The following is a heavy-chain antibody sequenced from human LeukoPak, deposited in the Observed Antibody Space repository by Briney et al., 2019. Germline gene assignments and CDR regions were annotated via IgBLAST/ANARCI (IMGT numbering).Heavy chain of an antibody. J-gene: IGHJ4*02. CDR1: GGSISSSSYY. CDR3: ARDNSVALYYYGSGSYEGGGYFDY. CDR2: IYYSGST. D-gene: IGHD3-10*01. Sequence: SETLSLTCTVSGGSISSSSYYWGWIRQPPGKGLEWIGSIYYSGSTYYNPSLKSRVTISVDTSKNQFSLKLSSVTAADTAVYYCARDNSVALYYYGSGSYEGGGYFDYWGQGTLVTVSS. V-gene: IGHV4-39*07.